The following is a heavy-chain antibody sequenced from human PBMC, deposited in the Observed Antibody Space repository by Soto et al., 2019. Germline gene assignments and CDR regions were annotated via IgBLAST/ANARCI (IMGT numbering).Heavy chain of an antibody. CDR2: ISGSGGST. V-gene: IGHV3-23*01. CDR3: ARRGSGSYYDS. D-gene: IGHD1-26*01. CDR1: GFTFSSYA. J-gene: IGHJ4*02. Sequence: EVQLLESGGGLVQPGGSLRLSCAASGFTFSSYAMRWVRQAPVKGLEWVSAISGSGGSTYYADSGKGRFTISRDNSKNTLYLQMNSLRAEDTAVYYCARRGSGSYYDSWGQGTLVTVSS.